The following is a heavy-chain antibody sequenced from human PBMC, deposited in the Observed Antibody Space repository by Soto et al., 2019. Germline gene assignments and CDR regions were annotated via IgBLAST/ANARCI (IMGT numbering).Heavy chain of an antibody. D-gene: IGHD3-16*01. V-gene: IGHV4-39*01. CDR2: IYYSGST. Sequence: PSETLSLTCTVSGGSISSSIYYWVWIRQPPGKGLEWIGSIYYSGSTYYNPSLKSRVTISVDTSKNQFSLKLSSVTAADTAVYYCARRGRGLYYYYGMDVWGQGTTVTVSS. CDR1: GGSISSSIYY. CDR3: ARRGRGLYYYYGMDV. J-gene: IGHJ6*02.